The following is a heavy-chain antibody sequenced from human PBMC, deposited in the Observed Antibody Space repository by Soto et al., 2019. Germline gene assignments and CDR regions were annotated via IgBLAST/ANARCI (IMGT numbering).Heavy chain of an antibody. CDR3: AREYSMTTYLGYFDY. J-gene: IGHJ4*02. CDR2: IYYSGST. CDR1: GVSISSSSYY. V-gene: IGHV4-39*02. Sequence: QLQLQESGPGLVKPSETLSLTCTVSGVSISSSSYYWGWIRQPPGKGLEWIGNIYYSGSTYYNPSLKCRVTISVDTSKSHFSLKLSSVTAADTAVYYCAREYSMTTYLGYFDYWGQGTMVTVSS. D-gene: IGHD4-17*01.